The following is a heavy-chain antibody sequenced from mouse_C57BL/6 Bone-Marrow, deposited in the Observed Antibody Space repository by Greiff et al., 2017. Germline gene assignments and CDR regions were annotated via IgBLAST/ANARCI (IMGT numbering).Heavy chain of an antibody. CDR1: GYTFTSYG. CDR2: IYPRSGNT. Sequence: QVQLKQSGAELARPGASVKLSCKASGYTFTSYGISWVKQRTGPGLEWIGEIYPRSGNTYYNEKFKGKAKLTADKSSSTAYMELRSLTSGDSAVYFCARSTYYYGSSLMDYWGQETSVTVSS. V-gene: IGHV1-81*01. CDR3: ARSTYYYGSSLMDY. D-gene: IGHD1-1*01. J-gene: IGHJ4*01.